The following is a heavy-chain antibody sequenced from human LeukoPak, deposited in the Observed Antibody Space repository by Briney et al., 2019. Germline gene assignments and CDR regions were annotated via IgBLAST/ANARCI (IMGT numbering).Heavy chain of an antibody. CDR2: IYPGDSDT. Sequence: IIYPGDSDTRYSPSFQGQVTISADKSISTAYLQWSSLKASDTAMYYCARPSGYDEEEPDYWGQGTLVTVSS. V-gene: IGHV5-51*01. D-gene: IGHD5-12*01. J-gene: IGHJ4*02. CDR3: ARPSGYDEEEPDY.